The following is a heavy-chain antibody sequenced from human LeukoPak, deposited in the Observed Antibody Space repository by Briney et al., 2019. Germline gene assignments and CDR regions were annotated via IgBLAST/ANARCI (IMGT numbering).Heavy chain of an antibody. D-gene: IGHD6-6*01. J-gene: IGHJ4*02. CDR2: FDPEDGEA. CDR1: GYTLTELS. V-gene: IGHV1-24*01. Sequence: ASVKVSCKVSGYTLTELSMHWVRQAPGKGLEWMGGFDPEDGEAIYAQKFQGRVTMTEDTSTDTAYMELSSLRSEDTAVYYCATGARWQLVSGFDYWGQGTLVTVSS. CDR3: ATGARWQLVSGFDY.